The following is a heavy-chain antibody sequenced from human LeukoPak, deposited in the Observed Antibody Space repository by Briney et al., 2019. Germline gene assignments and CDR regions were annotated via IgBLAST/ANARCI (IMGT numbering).Heavy chain of an antibody. CDR1: GYTFTSYG. J-gene: IGHJ4*02. CDR2: MNPNSGNT. V-gene: IGHV1-8*02. Sequence: EASVTVSCKASGYTFTSYGISWVRQAPGQGLEWMGWMNPNSGNTGYAQKFQGRVTMTRNTSISTAYMELSSLRSEDTAVYYCARGSRNFDYWGQGTLVTVSS. CDR3: ARGSRNFDY.